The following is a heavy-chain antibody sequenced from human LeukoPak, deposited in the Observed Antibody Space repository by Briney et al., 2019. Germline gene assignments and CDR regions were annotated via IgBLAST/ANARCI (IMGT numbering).Heavy chain of an antibody. Sequence: SETLSLTCSVSGGSISGYYWSWIRQPPGKGLEYIGYIYYSGSTNYNPSLNSRVTMSVDTSKNQFSLRLSSVTAADTAVYYCARHSYDNSSYYIFDYWGQGTLVTVSS. CDR2: IYYSGST. J-gene: IGHJ4*02. CDR1: GGSISGYY. CDR3: ARHSYDNSSYYIFDY. D-gene: IGHD3-22*01. V-gene: IGHV4-59*13.